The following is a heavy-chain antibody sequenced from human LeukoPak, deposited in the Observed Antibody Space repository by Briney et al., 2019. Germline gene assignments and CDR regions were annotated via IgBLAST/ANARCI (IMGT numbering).Heavy chain of an antibody. V-gene: IGHV1-46*01. CDR3: ASDYGSGSYAFDI. J-gene: IGHJ3*02. CDR1: GYTFTSYY. D-gene: IGHD3-10*01. Sequence: ASVKVSCKASGYTFTSYYMDWVRQAPGQGLEWMGIINPSGGSTSYAQKFQGRVTITRNTSISTAYMELSSLRSEDTAVYYCASDYGSGSYAFDIWGQGTMVTVSS. CDR2: INPSGGST.